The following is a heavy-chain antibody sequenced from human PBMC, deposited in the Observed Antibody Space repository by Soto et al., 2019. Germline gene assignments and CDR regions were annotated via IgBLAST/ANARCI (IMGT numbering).Heavy chain of an antibody. D-gene: IGHD1-20*01. CDR2: TYYSGST. CDR3: ARDSGITGSFHQ. V-gene: IGHV4-59*01. Sequence: SETLSLTCTVSGDSISFYCWSWIRQSPGKGLEWIGYTYYSGSTNYNPSLKSRVTISVDTSKTHFSLKLSSLTAADTAVYYCARDSGITGSFHQWGQGIMVTV. CDR1: GDSISFYC. J-gene: IGHJ4*02.